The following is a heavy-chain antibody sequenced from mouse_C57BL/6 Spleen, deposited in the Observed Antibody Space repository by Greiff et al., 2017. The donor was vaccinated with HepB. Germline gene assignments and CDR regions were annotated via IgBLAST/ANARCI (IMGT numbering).Heavy chain of an antibody. V-gene: IGHV1-54*01. CDR1: GYAFTNYL. CDR3: AREELGSWFAY. J-gene: IGHJ3*01. Sequence: VQLQQSGAELVRPGTSVKVSCKASGYAFTNYLIEWVKQRPGQGLEWIGVINPGSGGTNYNEKFKGKATLTADKSSSTAYMQLSSLTSEDSAVYFCAREELGSWFAYWGQGTLVTVSA. D-gene: IGHD4-1*01. CDR2: INPGSGGT.